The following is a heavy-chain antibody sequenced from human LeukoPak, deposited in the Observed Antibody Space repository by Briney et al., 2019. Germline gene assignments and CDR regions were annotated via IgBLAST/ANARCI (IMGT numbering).Heavy chain of an antibody. CDR3: AKCLPLFSSASDYMDV. V-gene: IGHV3-30*02. CDR2: IRHDDRGK. J-gene: IGHJ6*03. D-gene: IGHD6-6*01. CDR1: GFTVSSNY. Sequence: GGSLRLSCAASGFTVSSNYMSWVRQAPGKGLEWVAFIRHDDRGKYYADSVKGRFIISRDNSKNTVSLQMNSLRLEDTAVYYCAKCLPLFSSASDYMDVWGTGTTVIVSS.